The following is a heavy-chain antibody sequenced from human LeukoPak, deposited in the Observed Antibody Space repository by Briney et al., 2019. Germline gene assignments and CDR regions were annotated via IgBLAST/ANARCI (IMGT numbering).Heavy chain of an antibody. CDR3: ARRSGRQQLEQNY. D-gene: IGHD6-13*01. J-gene: IGHJ4*02. Sequence: GGSLRLSCVASGFTFSIYWMSWVRQAPARGPEWLAIIKEDGSVIWDVESVRDRFTIPRDNAKHSVYLEMNSLRAEDTAVYYCARRSGRQQLEQNYWGQGNLVTVSS. V-gene: IGHV3-7*01. CDR2: IKEDGSVI. CDR1: GFTFSIYW.